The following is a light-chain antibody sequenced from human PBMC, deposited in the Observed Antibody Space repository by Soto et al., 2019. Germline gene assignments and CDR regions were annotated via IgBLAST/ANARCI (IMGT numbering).Light chain of an antibody. CDR2: GAS. V-gene: IGKV1-6*01. Sequence: AIQMTQSPSSLSASLGDRVTITCRASQGIGNDLGGYPQKPGKAPKFLIYGASTLQSRVPSRFIGSGSGTDFTLTISSLQPEDFATYYCLQDYNYPYTFGQGTNLEIK. CDR3: LQDYNYPYT. J-gene: IGKJ2*01. CDR1: QGIGND.